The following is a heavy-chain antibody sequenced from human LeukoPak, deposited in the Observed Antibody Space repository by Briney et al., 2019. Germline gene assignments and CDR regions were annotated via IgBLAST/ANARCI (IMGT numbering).Heavy chain of an antibody. J-gene: IGHJ4*02. D-gene: IGHD1-1*01. CDR2: ISGSGGST. CDR1: GFTFNNCA. Sequence: PGGSLRLSCAAPGFTFNNCAMSWVRQAPGKGLEWVSGISGSGGSTDYADSVKGRFTISRDNSRNTLYLQMNSLRAEDTAVYYCAKDIKLERNYARHYFDYWGQGTLVTVSS. V-gene: IGHV3-23*01. CDR3: AKDIKLERNYARHYFDY.